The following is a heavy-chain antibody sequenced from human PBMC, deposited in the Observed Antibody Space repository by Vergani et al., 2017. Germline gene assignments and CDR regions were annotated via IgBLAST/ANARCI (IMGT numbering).Heavy chain of an antibody. D-gene: IGHD3-22*01. CDR2: INPSGGST. J-gene: IGHJ6*02. CDR3: ARDLYYYDSSGRDGMDV. CDR1: GYTFTSYY. V-gene: IGHV1-46*03. Sequence: QVQLEQSGAEVKKPGASVKVSCKASGYTFTSYYMHWVRQAPGQGLEWMGIINPSGGSTSYAQKFQGRVTMTRDTSTSTVYMELSSLRSEDTAVYYCARDLYYYDSSGRDGMDVWGQGTTVTVSS.